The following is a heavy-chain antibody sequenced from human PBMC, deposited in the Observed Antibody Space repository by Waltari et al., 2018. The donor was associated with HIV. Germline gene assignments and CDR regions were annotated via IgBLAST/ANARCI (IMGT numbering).Heavy chain of an antibody. CDR3: ARGVKKQLVRYYYYGMDV. V-gene: IGHV1-8*01. J-gene: IGHJ6*02. D-gene: IGHD6-6*01. Sequence: QVQLVQSGAEVKKPGASVKVSCKASGYTFTSYDINWVRQATGQGLEWMGWMNPNSGNTGYAQKFQGRVTMTRNTSISTAYMGLSSLRSEDTAVYYCARGVKKQLVRYYYYGMDVWGQGTTVTVSS. CDR1: GYTFTSYD. CDR2: MNPNSGNT.